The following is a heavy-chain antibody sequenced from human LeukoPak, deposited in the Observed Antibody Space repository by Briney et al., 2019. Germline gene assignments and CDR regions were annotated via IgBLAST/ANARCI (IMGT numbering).Heavy chain of an antibody. Sequence: PGGSLRLSCAASGFTVSNFWMHWVRQAPGQGLVWVSRINSDGTSTNYADSVKGRLTISRDNTKNTLYLQMNSLTVEDTAVYYFARETWSRGGDAFDIWGRGTMVTVSS. CDR1: GFTVSNFW. D-gene: IGHD3-10*01. CDR3: ARETWSRGGDAFDI. J-gene: IGHJ3*02. CDR2: INSDGTST. V-gene: IGHV3-74*01.